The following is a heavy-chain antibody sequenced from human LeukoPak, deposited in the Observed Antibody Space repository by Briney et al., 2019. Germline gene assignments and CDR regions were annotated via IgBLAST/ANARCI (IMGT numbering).Heavy chain of an antibody. CDR2: ISGSGGST. CDR3: ATDYLYAFNI. CDR1: GFTFSSYA. Sequence: GGSLRLSCTASGFTFSSYAMTLVRQAPGKGLEWVSAISGSGGSTYYADSVKGRFTISRDSSKNTLYLQMNSLRAEDTAVYYCATDYLYAFNIWGQGTLVTVSS. V-gene: IGHV3-23*01. J-gene: IGHJ3*02. D-gene: IGHD3-10*01.